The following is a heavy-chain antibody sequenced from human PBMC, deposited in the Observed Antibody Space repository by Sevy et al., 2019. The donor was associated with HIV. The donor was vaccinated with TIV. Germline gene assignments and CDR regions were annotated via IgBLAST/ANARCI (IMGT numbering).Heavy chain of an antibody. Sequence: GGSLRLSCAASGFTFSDYYMSWIRQAPGKGLEWVSYISSSSSCTNYADSVKGRFTISRDNAKNSLYLQMNSLRAEDTAVYCCARNSSSSEPYYYYYYGMDVWGQGTTVTVSS. D-gene: IGHD6-6*01. CDR2: ISSSSSCT. CDR1: GFTFSDYY. CDR3: ARNSSSSEPYYYYYYGMDV. V-gene: IGHV3-11*06. J-gene: IGHJ6*02.